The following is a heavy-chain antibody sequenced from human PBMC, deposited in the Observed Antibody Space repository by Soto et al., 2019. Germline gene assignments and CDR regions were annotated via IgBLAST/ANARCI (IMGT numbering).Heavy chain of an antibody. V-gene: IGHV3-33*01. CDR1: GFTFSSYG. J-gene: IGHJ6*01. D-gene: IGHD2-2*02. Sequence: QVQLVESGGGVVQPGRSLRLSCAASGFTFSSYGMHWVRQAPGKGLEWVAVIWYDGSNKYYADSVKGRFTISRDNSKNTLYLQMNSLRAEDTAVYYCARDRVVPAAIPQYYYYGMDVW. CDR3: ARDRVVPAAIPQYYYYGMDV. CDR2: IWYDGSNK.